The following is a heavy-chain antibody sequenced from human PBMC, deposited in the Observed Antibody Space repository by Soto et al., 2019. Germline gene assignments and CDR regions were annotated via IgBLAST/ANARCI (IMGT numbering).Heavy chain of an antibody. CDR3: ARAHESGFGDSVPAGFDY. V-gene: IGHV3-33*01. J-gene: IGHJ4*02. D-gene: IGHD2-21*02. CDR2: IWNDGSNK. Sequence: QVQLVESGGGVVQPGRSLKLSCAASGFIFGRVGMHWVRQPPVKGLEWVAVIWNDGSNKLYADSVQGRFTISRDNSKNTLYLEMDSLRAEDTAVDYCARAHESGFGDSVPAGFDYWGQGTLVTVSS. CDR1: GFIFGRVG.